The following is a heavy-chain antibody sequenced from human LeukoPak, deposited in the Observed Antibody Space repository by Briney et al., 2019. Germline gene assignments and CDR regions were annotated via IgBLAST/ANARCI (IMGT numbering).Heavy chain of an antibody. Sequence: GASVKVSCKASGYTFTGYYMHWVRQAPGQGLEWMGWINPNSGGTNYAQRFQGRVTMTRDTSISTAYMELSRLRSDDTAVYYCGYYDSSIDAFDIWGQGTMVTVSS. V-gene: IGHV1-2*02. CDR1: GYTFTGYY. CDR2: INPNSGGT. D-gene: IGHD3-22*01. CDR3: GYYDSSIDAFDI. J-gene: IGHJ3*02.